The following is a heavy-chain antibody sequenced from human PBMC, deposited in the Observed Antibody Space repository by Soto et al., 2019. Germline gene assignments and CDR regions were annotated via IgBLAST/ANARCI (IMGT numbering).Heavy chain of an antibody. J-gene: IGHJ4*02. CDR3: AIQTGYSSYSDY. V-gene: IGHV4-59*01. Sequence: SETLSLTCTVSGGSISSYYWSWIRQPPGKGLEWIGYIYYSGSTNYNPSLKSRVTISVDTSKNQFSLKLSSVTAADTAVYYCAIQTGYSSYSDYWCQGTLGSVSS. CDR2: IYYSGST. D-gene: IGHD2-15*01. CDR1: GGSISSYY.